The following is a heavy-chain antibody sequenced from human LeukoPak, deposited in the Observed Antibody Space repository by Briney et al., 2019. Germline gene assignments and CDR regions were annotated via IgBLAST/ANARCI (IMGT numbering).Heavy chain of an antibody. J-gene: IGHJ4*02. Sequence: GGSLRLSCATSGFTFSGFWMSWIRQARGRGLECLANIKEDGSEKSYVDSVKGRFTISRDNAKNSLFLQVRSLRAEDTAVYYCAMTGAYSGAFDYWGQGTLVTVSS. CDR3: AMTGAYSGAFDY. D-gene: IGHD1-26*01. CDR1: GFTFSGFW. V-gene: IGHV3-7*01. CDR2: IKEDGSEK.